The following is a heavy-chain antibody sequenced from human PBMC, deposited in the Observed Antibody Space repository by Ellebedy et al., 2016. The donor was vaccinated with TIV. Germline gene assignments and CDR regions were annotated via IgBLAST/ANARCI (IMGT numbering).Heavy chain of an antibody. V-gene: IGHV3-30-3*01. J-gene: IGHJ5*02. CDR2: TSYDGANK. D-gene: IGHD4-23*01. Sequence: GESLKISCVASRFSFSTYAMHWVRQAPGKGLEWVALTSYDGANKFYADSVKGRFTISRDNSENTLYLQMNNLTVEDTAVYYCARATVAVTTSCLDLWGQGTLVTVSS. CDR1: RFSFSTYA. CDR3: ARATVAVTTSCLDL.